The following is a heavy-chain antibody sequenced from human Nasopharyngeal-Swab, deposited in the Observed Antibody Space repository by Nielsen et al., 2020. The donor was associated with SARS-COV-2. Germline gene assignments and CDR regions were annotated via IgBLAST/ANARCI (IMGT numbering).Heavy chain of an antibody. Sequence: WIRQPPGKGLEWVSAISGSGGSTYYADSVKGRFTISRDNSKNTLYLQMNSLRAEDTAVYYCAKRSRLEEFPDYWGQGTLVTVSS. D-gene: IGHD3-10*01. V-gene: IGHV3-23*01. J-gene: IGHJ4*02. CDR2: ISGSGGST. CDR3: AKRSRLEEFPDY.